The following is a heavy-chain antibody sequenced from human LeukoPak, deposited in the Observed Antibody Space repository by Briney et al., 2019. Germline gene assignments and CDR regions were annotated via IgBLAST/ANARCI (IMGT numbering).Heavy chain of an antibody. CDR3: ARDVVGYYDSSGYCLSASDI. CDR2: ISSSSSYI. Sequence: PGGSLRLSCVASGFTFSTYTMVWVRQAPGKGLEWVSSISSSSSYIFNADSVKGRFSISRDNAKNSLFLQMNTLRAEDTAVYYCARDVVGYYDSSGYCLSASDIWGQGTMVTVSS. V-gene: IGHV3-21*01. J-gene: IGHJ3*02. CDR1: GFTFSTYT. D-gene: IGHD3-22*01.